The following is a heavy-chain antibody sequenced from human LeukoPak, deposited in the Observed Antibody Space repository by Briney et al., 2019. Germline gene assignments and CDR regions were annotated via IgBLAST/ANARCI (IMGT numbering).Heavy chain of an antibody. D-gene: IGHD3-22*01. V-gene: IGHV4-59*01. CDR3: ARDRDSSGLRDFDL. Sequence: SETLFLTCTVSGGSINSYYWSWIRQPPGKGLEWIGYIYYSGNTNYNPSLKSRVSISIDTSKNQLSLQLSSVTAADTAVYYCARDRDSSGLRDFDLWGRGTLVTVSA. CDR2: IYYSGNT. CDR1: GGSINSYY. J-gene: IGHJ2*01.